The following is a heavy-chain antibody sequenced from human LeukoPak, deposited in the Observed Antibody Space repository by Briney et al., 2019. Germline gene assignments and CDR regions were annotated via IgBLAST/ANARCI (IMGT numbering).Heavy chain of an antibody. J-gene: IGHJ4*02. V-gene: IGHV4-34*01. CDR2: INHRGST. CDR3: ARRAELNFDY. D-gene: IGHD1-7*01. CDR1: GVSFSGYY. Sequence: PSETLSLTCVVYGVSFSGYYWRWIRQSPGKGLEWIGEINHRGSTNYNPSLKSRVTISVDTSKNQFSLKLSSVTAADTAVYYCARRAELNFDYWGQGTLVTVSS.